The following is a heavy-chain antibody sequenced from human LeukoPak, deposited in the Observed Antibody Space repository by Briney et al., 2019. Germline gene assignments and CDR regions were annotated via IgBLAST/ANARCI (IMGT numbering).Heavy chain of an antibody. D-gene: IGHD5-18*01. Sequence: GGSLRLSCAASGFTFSDYYMSWIRQAPGKGLEWVSYISSSGSTIYYADSVKGRFTISRDNAKNSLYLQMNSLRAEDTAVYYCVREVSWLQGYGMDVWGQGTTVTVSS. CDR1: GFTFSDYY. J-gene: IGHJ6*02. CDR3: VREVSWLQGYGMDV. CDR2: ISSSGSTI. V-gene: IGHV3-11*01.